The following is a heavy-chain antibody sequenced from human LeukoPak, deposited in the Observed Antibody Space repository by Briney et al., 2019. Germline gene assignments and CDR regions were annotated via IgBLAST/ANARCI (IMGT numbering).Heavy chain of an antibody. CDR1: GDSISSGGYS. CDR3: ARTMVRGVIRWFDP. D-gene: IGHD3-10*01. V-gene: IGHV4-30-4*07. J-gene: IGHJ5*02. Sequence: SETLSLTCAVSGDSISSGGYSWSWIRQTPGKGLEWIAYIHDSGSTYNNPSLKSRVTISVDTSKNQFSLKLSSVTAADTAVYYCARTMVRGVIRWFDPWGQGTLVTVSS. CDR2: IHDSGST.